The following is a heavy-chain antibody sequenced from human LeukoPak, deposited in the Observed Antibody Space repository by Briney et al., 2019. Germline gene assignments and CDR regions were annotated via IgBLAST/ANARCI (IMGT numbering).Heavy chain of an antibody. Sequence: GASVKVSCKASGYTFTSYGISWVRQAPGQGLEWMGWISAYNGNTNYAQKLQGRVTMTTDTSTSTAYMELRSLRSDDTAVYYCARDVLRRTTVRPIDAFDIWGQGTMVTVSS. V-gene: IGHV1-18*01. J-gene: IGHJ3*02. D-gene: IGHD3-10*01. CDR2: ISAYNGNT. CDR1: GYTFTSYG. CDR3: ARDVLRRTTVRPIDAFDI.